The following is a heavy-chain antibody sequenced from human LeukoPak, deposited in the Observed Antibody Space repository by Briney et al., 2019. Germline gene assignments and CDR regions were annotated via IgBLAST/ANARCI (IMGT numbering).Heavy chain of an antibody. D-gene: IGHD4-23*01. CDR2: ISSSGSTI. CDR1: GFTFSSYE. CDR3: ARWGGGPPVVTRYYYYYGMDV. V-gene: IGHV3-48*03. J-gene: IGHJ6*02. Sequence: GGSLRLSCAASGFTFSSYEMNWVRQAPGKGLEWVSYISSSGSTIYYADSVKGRFTISRDNAKNSLYLQMNSLRAEDTAVYYCARWGGGPPVVTRYYYYYGMDVWGQGTTVTVSS.